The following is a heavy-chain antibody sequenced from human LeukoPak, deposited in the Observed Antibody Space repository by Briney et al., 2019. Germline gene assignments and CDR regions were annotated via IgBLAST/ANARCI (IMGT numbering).Heavy chain of an antibody. CDR2: ISSSSSYI. D-gene: IGHD4-23*01. CDR1: GFTLSSYS. J-gene: IGHJ4*02. CDR3: ATDDYGGLDY. Sequence: GGSLRLSCAASGFTLSSYSMNWVRQAPGKGLEWVSSISSSSSYIYYADSVKGRFTISRDNAKNSLYLQINSLRAEDTAVYYCATDDYGGLDYWGQGTLVTVSS. V-gene: IGHV3-21*01.